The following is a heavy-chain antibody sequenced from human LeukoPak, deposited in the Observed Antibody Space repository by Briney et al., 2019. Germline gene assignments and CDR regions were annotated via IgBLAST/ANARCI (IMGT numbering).Heavy chain of an antibody. Sequence: PGGSLRLSCAASGFTFSNYNMNWVRQAPGKGLEWVSYISTSSTTIYYADSVKGRFTISRDNAKNSLYLQMNSLRDEDTVVYYCAREGLAAAGLPTDYWGRGTLVTVSS. V-gene: IGHV3-48*02. CDR2: ISTSSTTI. J-gene: IGHJ4*02. CDR1: GFTFSNYN. CDR3: AREGLAAAGLPTDY. D-gene: IGHD6-13*01.